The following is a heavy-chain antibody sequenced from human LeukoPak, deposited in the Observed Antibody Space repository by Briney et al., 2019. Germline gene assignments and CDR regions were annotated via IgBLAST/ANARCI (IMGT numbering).Heavy chain of an antibody. D-gene: IGHD3-16*01. CDR2: ISWNSGSI. V-gene: IGHV3-9*03. J-gene: IGHJ4*02. CDR1: GFTFDDYA. Sequence: GRSLRLSCAASGFTFDDYAMHWVRQAPGKGLEWVSGISWNSGSIGYADSVKGRFTISRDNAKNSLYLQMNSLRPEDMALYYCATEGGYWGQGTLGTVS. CDR3: ATEGGY.